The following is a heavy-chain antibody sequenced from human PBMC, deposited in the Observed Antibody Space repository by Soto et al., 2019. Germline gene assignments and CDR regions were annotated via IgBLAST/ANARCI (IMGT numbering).Heavy chain of an antibody. CDR2: ISWNSGSI. CDR3: AKTVYSSGWGGYAAFDI. CDR1: GFTFDDYA. D-gene: IGHD6-19*01. J-gene: IGHJ3*02. V-gene: IGHV3-9*01. Sequence: EVQLVEAGGGLVQPGMSLRLSCAASGFTFDDYAMHWVRQAPGKGLEWVSGISWNSGSICYADSVKGRFTISRDNAKNSLYLQMNSLRAEDTALYYCAKTVYSSGWGGYAAFDIWGQGTMVTVSS.